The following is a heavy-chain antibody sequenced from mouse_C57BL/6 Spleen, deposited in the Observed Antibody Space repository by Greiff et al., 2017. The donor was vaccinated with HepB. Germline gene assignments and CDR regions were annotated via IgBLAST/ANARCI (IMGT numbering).Heavy chain of an antibody. V-gene: IGHV3-6*01. CDR3: ANYDYSYYFDY. CDR1: GYSITSGYY. CDR2: ISYDGSN. D-gene: IGHD2-4*01. Sequence: VQLKQSGPGLVKPSQSLSLTCSVTGYSITSGYYWNWIRQFPGNKLEWMGYISYDGSNNYNPSLKNRTSITRDTSKNQFFLKLNSVTTEDTATDYCANYDYSYYFDYWGQGTTLTVSS. J-gene: IGHJ2*01.